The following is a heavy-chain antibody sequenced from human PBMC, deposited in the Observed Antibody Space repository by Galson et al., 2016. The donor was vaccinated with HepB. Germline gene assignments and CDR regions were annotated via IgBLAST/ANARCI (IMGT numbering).Heavy chain of an antibody. J-gene: IGHJ5*02. CDR3: ARGLRT. CDR2: INHSGST. Sequence: SETLSLTCAVYGGSLSGYFCSWSRQPPGKGLGWIGDINHSGSTIYNPSLKSRLTISIDTSKNEFSLKLNSVTAADTAVYYCARGLRTWGQGTLVTVSS. CDR1: GGSLSGYF. V-gene: IGHV4-34*01.